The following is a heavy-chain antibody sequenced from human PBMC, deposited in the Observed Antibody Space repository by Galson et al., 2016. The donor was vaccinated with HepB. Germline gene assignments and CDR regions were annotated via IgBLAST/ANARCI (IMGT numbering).Heavy chain of an antibody. CDR2: ISSSGSYI. J-gene: IGHJ4*01. V-gene: IGHV3-21*01. D-gene: IGHD4-23*01. CDR3: ARAVSPNGGNPHGLLDL. CDR1: GFTFSSFT. Sequence: SLRLSCAASGFTFSSFTINWVRQAPGKGLEWVSGISSSGSYIYYADSLKGRVAISRDNARNSLLLQMNSLTAEDTAGYFCARAVSPNGGNPHGLLDLWGQGTLVTVSS.